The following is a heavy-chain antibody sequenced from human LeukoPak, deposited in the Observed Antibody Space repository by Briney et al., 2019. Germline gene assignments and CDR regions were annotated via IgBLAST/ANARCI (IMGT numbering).Heavy chain of an antibody. V-gene: IGHV1-69*13. CDR1: GGTFISYA. J-gene: IGHJ4*02. CDR2: IIPIFDTP. CDR3: ATHLVGGVDY. D-gene: IGHD2-21*01. Sequence: SVKVSCKASGGTFISYAISWVRQAPGQGLEWMGGIIPIFDTPNYAQRFQGRVTITADESTSTAYMELSSLKSEDTAVYYCATHLVGGVDYWGQGTLVTVSS.